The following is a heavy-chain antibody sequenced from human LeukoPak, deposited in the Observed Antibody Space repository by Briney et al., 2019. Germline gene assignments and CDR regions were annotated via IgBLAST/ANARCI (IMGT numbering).Heavy chain of an antibody. V-gene: IGHV4-59*01. CDR3: VRDKGWFDP. CDR2: IYYSGST. Sequence: SETLSLTCTVSGGSISSYYWSWIRQPPGKGLEWIGYIYYSGSTNYNPSLKSRVTISVDTSKNQFSLKLSSVTAADTAVYYCVRDKGWFDPWGQGTLVTVSS. CDR1: GGSISSYY. J-gene: IGHJ5*02.